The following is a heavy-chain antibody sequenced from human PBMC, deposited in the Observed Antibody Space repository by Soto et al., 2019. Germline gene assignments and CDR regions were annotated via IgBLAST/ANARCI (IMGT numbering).Heavy chain of an antibody. CDR3: ATSFGVAAAGAFDY. CDR2: IYYSGST. V-gene: IGHV4-31*03. Sequence: QVQLQESGPGLVKPAQTLSLTCTVSGGSISSGAFYWSWIRQHPGKGLEWIGYIYYSGSTYYNPSLKSRVTISVDASTTQFSLKLSSVTAADTAVYYCATSFGVAAAGAFDYWGQGALVTVSS. CDR1: GGSISSGAFY. D-gene: IGHD6-13*01. J-gene: IGHJ4*02.